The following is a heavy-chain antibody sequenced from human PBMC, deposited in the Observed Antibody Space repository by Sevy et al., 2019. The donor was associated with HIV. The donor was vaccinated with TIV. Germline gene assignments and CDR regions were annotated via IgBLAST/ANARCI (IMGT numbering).Heavy chain of an antibody. D-gene: IGHD3-22*01. V-gene: IGHV3-15*01. CDR3: ATAPGYYDSAPFDY. CDR2: IKSKIDGETT. Sequence: GGSLRLSCAVSGFTFSNAWMNWVRQAPGTGLQWVGLIKSKIDGETTDYVAPVKGRFTISRDDTTNTLYLQMNSLKTEDTGVYYCATAPGYYDSAPFDYWGPGTLVTVSS. J-gene: IGHJ4*02. CDR1: GFTFSNAW.